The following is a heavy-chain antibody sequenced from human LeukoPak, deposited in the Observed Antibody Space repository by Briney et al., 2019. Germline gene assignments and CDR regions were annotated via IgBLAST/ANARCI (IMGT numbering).Heavy chain of an antibody. J-gene: IGHJ4*02. CDR3: ARGRRRSGFIVW. CDR2: INHGGST. CDR1: GWSFSGYY. D-gene: IGHD3-3*01. V-gene: IGHV4-34*01. Sequence: SETLSLTCAVYGWSFSGYYWSWIRQPPGRGLEWIGEINHGGSTNYNPSLKSRVTISVDTSRNQLPLKLSSVTAADTAVYYCARGRRRSGFIVWWGQGTLVTVSS.